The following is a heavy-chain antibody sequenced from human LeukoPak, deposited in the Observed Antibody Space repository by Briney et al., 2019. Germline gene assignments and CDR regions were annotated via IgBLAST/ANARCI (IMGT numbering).Heavy chain of an antibody. CDR3: ARGRCSSTSCYSGADY. Sequence: SSETLSLTCTVSGGSISSYYWSWIRQPPGKGLEWIGYIYYSGSTNYNPSLKSRVTISVDTSKNQFSLKLSSVTAADTAVYYCARGRCSSTSCYSGADYWGQGTLVTVSS. V-gene: IGHV4-59*01. CDR1: GGSISSYY. J-gene: IGHJ4*02. D-gene: IGHD2-2*01. CDR2: IYYSGST.